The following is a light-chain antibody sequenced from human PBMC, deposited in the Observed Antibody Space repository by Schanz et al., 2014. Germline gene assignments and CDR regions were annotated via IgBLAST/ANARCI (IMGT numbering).Light chain of an antibody. V-gene: IGKV3-20*01. CDR2: DAS. CDR3: QQYGSSWT. Sequence: ETVLTQSPGTLSLSPGEGATLSCRASQSVSSNLAWYQQKPGQAPRLLIYDASNRATGIPDRFSGSGSGTDFTLTISRLEPEDFAVYYCQQYGSSWTFGQGTKVEIK. J-gene: IGKJ1*01. CDR1: QSVSSN.